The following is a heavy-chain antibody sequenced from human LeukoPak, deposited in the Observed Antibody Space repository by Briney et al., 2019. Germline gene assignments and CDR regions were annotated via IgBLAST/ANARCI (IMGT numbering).Heavy chain of an antibody. CDR3: ARDLSQIAAAGIWAFDI. CDR2: IIPIFGIQ. Sequence: SVKVSCKTSGDTFSTYGISWVRQAPGQGLEGMGGIIPIFGIQNVAQKFQGRVTMTRDTSTSTVYMELSSLRSEDTAVYYCARDLSQIAAAGIWAFDIWGQGTMVTVSS. J-gene: IGHJ3*02. V-gene: IGHV1-69*10. CDR1: GDTFSTYG. D-gene: IGHD6-13*01.